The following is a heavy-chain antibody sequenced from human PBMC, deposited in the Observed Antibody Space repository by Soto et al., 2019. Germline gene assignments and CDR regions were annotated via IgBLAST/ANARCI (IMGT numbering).Heavy chain of an antibody. CDR2: INSDGSST. D-gene: IGHD3-10*01. Sequence: EVQLVESGGGLVQPGESLRLSCAASGFTFSSYWMHWVRQAPGKGLVWVSRINSDGSSTNYADSVKGQFTISRDNAKNTLYLQMNSLRAEYTAVYYCGRGASGSYRLDYWGQGTLVTVSS. CDR3: GRGASGSYRLDY. CDR1: GFTFSSYW. V-gene: IGHV3-74*01. J-gene: IGHJ4*02.